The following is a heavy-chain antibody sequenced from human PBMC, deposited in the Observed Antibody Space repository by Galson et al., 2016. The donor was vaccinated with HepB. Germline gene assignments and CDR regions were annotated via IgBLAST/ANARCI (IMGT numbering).Heavy chain of an antibody. CDR3: VRDGPFSDIDLDV. CDR1: GFSFSSYW. CDR2: IDTDGRSS. V-gene: IGHV3-74*01. Sequence: SLRLSCAASGFSFSSYWMYWVRQAPGQGLVWVSHIDTDGRSSYYADSVKGRFTISRDNAENTLSLKMNSLRSEDTAVYFCVRDGPFSDIDLDVWGKGTTVSASS. D-gene: IGHD2-15*01. J-gene: IGHJ6*04.